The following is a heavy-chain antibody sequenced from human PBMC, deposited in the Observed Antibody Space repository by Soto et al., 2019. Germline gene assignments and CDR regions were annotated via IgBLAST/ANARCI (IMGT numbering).Heavy chain of an antibody. J-gene: IGHJ2*01. CDR1: GFTFSSYS. Sequence: EVQLVESGGGLIQPGGSLRLSCAASGFTFSSYSMNWVRQAPGKGLEWVSYISSSSSTIYYADSVKGRFTISRDNAKNSRYLQMNSLRDEDTAVYYCARDPAVPGGYFDLWGRGTLVTVSS. CDR2: ISSSSSTI. V-gene: IGHV3-48*02. CDR3: ARDPAVPGGYFDL. D-gene: IGHD7-27*01.